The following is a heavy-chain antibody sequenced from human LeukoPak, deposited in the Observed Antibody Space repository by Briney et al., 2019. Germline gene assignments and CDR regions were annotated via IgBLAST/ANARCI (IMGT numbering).Heavy chain of an antibody. CDR2: IDWDDDK. D-gene: IGHD1-1*01. V-gene: IGHV2-70*11. J-gene: IGHJ4*02. CDR3: ARASVNVLEY. CDR1: GFSLSTSGMC. Sequence: SGPTLVNPTQTLTLTCTFSGFSLSTSGMCVSWIRQPPGKALEWLARIDWDDDKYYSPSLKTRLTISKDTSKNQVVLTMTNMDPVDIATYYCARASVNVLEYWGQGALVTVSS.